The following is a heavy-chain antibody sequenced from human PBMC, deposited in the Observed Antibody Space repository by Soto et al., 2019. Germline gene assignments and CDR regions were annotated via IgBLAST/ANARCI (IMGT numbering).Heavy chain of an antibody. V-gene: IGHV2-5*02. J-gene: IGHJ6*02. CDR2: IYWDDDK. CDR1: GFSLSTSGVG. Sequence: QITLKESGPTLVKPTQTLTLTCTFSGFSLSTSGVGVGWIRQPPGKALEWLALIYWDDDKRYSPSLTSRLTITKDTSKHQVVLTMTNMDPVDTATYYCAHVLVVVANYGMDVWGQWTAVTVSS. CDR3: AHVLVVVANYGMDV. D-gene: IGHD2-15*01.